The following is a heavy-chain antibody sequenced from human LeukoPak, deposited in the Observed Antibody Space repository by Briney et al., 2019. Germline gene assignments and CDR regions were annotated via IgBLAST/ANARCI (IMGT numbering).Heavy chain of an antibody. Sequence: VASVNVSCMASVYTLTNYGISWVRQAPGQRLEWMGWISAHNGNTNYTQKLQGRVTMTTDTSTSRAYMELRSVRFDDTAVYYCARDPPPTYYDILTGSQHYYGMDVWGQGTTVTVSS. CDR1: VYTLTNYG. CDR2: ISAHNGNT. D-gene: IGHD3-9*01. J-gene: IGHJ6*02. CDR3: ARDPPPTYYDILTGSQHYYGMDV. V-gene: IGHV1-18*01.